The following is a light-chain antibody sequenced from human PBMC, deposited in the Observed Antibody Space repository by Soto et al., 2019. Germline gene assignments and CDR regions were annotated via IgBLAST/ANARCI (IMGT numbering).Light chain of an antibody. CDR1: QSVRSN. V-gene: IGKV3-15*01. CDR2: GAS. Sequence: EIVITQSPATMSASPGEGATLSCRASQSVRSNLAWYQQKPGQAPRLLIYGASTRATGIPARFSGSGSGTEFTLTVSSLQSEDFAVYYCQQYDNWPITFGQGTRLEIK. CDR3: QQYDNWPIT. J-gene: IGKJ5*01.